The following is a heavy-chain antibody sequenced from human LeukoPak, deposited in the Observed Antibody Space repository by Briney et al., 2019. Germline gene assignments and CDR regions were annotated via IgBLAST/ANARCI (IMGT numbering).Heavy chain of an antibody. V-gene: IGHV1-2*02. D-gene: IGHD1/OR15-1a*01. CDR1: GHTFTGYY. CDR3: AREFRTTTWSYDAFDL. CDR2: INPTSGGT. J-gene: IGHJ3*01. Sequence: ASVKVSCKASGHTFTGYYMHWVRQAPGQGLEWVGWINPTSGGTNYAQKFQDRVTMTRDTSNNTSYMELSRLRSDDTAVYYCAREFRTTTWSYDAFDLWGQGTMVTVSS.